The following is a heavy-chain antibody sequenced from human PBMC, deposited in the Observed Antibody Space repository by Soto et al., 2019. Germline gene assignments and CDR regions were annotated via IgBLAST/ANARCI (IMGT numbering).Heavy chain of an antibody. CDR2: IYQIGST. J-gene: IGHJ6*02. CDR3: ARVSSSSAFGMDV. D-gene: IGHD6-6*01. Sequence: SETLSLTCAVSVGSISTINWWTCVRQPPGKGLDWIGEIYQIGSTSYNPSLESRVTISIDKSKNQFSLKLRSVTAADTAVYYCARVSSSSAFGMDVWGQGTTVTVSS. CDR1: VGSISTINW. V-gene: IGHV4-4*02.